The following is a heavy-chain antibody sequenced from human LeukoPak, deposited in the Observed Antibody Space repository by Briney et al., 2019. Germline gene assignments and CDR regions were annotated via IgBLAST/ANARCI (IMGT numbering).Heavy chain of an antibody. D-gene: IGHD6-13*01. Sequence: GGSLRLSCAASGFTFSVSAMLWVRQASGKGLEWVGRIRSKANSYATAYAASVKGRFTISRDDSKNTAYLQMNSLKTEDTAVYYCTRHSGAGTSLNDYWGQGTLVTVSS. CDR2: IRSKANSYAT. J-gene: IGHJ4*02. V-gene: IGHV3-73*01. CDR3: TRHSGAGTSLNDY. CDR1: GFTFSVSA.